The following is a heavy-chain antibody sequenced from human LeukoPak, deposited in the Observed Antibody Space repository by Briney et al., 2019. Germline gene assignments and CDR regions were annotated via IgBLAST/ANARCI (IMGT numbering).Heavy chain of an antibody. CDR3: ASQGGSSDYGDYEVSVH. V-gene: IGHV3-48*01. CDR2: ISSSSSTI. Sequence: GGSLRLSCAASGFTFSSYSMNWVRQAPGKGLEWVSYISSSSSTIYYADSVKVRFTISRDNAKNSLYLQMNSLRAEGTAVYYCASQGGSSDYGDYEVSVHWGQGTLVTVSS. D-gene: IGHD4-17*01. CDR1: GFTFSSYS. J-gene: IGHJ4*02.